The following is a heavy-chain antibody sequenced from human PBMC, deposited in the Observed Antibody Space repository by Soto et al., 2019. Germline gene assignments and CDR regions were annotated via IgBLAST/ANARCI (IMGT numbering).Heavy chain of an antibody. D-gene: IGHD3-22*01. Sequence: GASVKVSCKVSGYTLTELSMHWVRQAPGKGLEWMRGFDPEDGETIYAQKFQGRVTMTEDTSTDTAYMELSSLRSEDTAVYYCATAFYDCSGYYLKTPFDFRGQGTLVTVSS. CDR2: FDPEDGET. CDR1: GYTLTELS. CDR3: ATAFYDCSGYYLKTPFDF. V-gene: IGHV1-24*01. J-gene: IGHJ4*02.